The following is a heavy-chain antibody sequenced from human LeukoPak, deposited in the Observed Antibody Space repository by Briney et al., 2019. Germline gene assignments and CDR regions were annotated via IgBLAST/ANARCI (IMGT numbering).Heavy chain of an antibody. J-gene: IGHJ4*02. V-gene: IGHV1-2*06. CDR2: INPNSGGT. Sequence: GASVTVSCKASGYTFTGYYMHWVRQAPGQGLEWMGRINPNSGGTNYAQKFQGRVTMTRDTSISTAYMELSRLRSDDTAVYYCARGLIAVAGIFDYWGQGTLVTVSS. CDR3: ARGLIAVAGIFDY. D-gene: IGHD6-19*01. CDR1: GYTFTGYY.